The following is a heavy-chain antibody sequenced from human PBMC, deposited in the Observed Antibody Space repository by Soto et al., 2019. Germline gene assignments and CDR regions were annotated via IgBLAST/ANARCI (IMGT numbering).Heavy chain of an antibody. CDR1: GFTFSSYG. V-gene: IGHV3-33*01. J-gene: IGHJ4*02. D-gene: IGHD6-6*01. CDR2: IWYDGSNK. Sequence: GGSLRLSCAASGFTFSSYGMHWVRQAPGKGLEWVAVIWYDGSNKYYADSVKGRFTISRDNSKNTLYLQMNSLRAEDTAVYYCARDIAARRFDYWGQGTLVTVSS. CDR3: ARDIAARRFDY.